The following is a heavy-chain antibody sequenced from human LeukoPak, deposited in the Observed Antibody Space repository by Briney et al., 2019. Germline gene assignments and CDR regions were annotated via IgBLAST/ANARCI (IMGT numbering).Heavy chain of an antibody. Sequence: ASVKVSCKASEYTFTDYAINWVRQAPGQRLEWMGWINAGNGNTKYSQKFQGRVTITRDTSASTAYMELSSLRSEDTAVYYCARGGITIFGVVIIRDYYGMDVWGQGTTVTVSS. V-gene: IGHV1-3*01. CDR3: ARGGITIFGVVIIRDYYGMDV. CDR2: INAGNGNT. J-gene: IGHJ6*02. D-gene: IGHD3-3*01. CDR1: EYTFTDYA.